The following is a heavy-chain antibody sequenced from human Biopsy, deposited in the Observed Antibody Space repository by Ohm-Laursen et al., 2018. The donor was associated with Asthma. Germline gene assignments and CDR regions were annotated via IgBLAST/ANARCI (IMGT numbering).Heavy chain of an antibody. CDR3: AKGGTYTTDRYAY. D-gene: IGHD1-26*01. V-gene: IGHV3-30*07. Sequence: SLRLSCAASGFSFSNFAIHWVRQAPGKGLEWVGVISKDASTQDYADSVKGRFTISRDNSKNTLYLQMSSLRADDTAVYYCAKGGTYTTDRYAYWGQGSLVTVSS. J-gene: IGHJ4*02. CDR2: ISKDASTQ. CDR1: GFSFSNFA.